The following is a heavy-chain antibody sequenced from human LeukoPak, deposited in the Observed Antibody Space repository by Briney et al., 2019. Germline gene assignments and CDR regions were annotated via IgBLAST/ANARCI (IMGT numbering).Heavy chain of an antibody. CDR2: INPNSGGT. V-gene: IGHV1-2*02. CDR3: AREFLAGVYYYGMDV. Sequence: ASVKVSCKASGYTFTGYYMHWVRQAPGQGLEWMGWINPNSGGTNYAQKFQGRVTMTRDTSISTAYMELSSLRSDDTAVYYCAREFLAGVYYYGMDVWGQGTTVTVSS. J-gene: IGHJ6*02. CDR1: GYTFTGYY. D-gene: IGHD2/OR15-2a*01.